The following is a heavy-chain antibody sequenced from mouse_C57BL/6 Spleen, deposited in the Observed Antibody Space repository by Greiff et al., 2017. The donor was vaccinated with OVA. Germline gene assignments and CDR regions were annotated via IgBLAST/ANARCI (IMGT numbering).Heavy chain of an antibody. D-gene: IGHD1-1*01. CDR2: ISSGSSTI. Sequence: EVQRVESGGGLVKPGGSLKLSCAASGFTFSDYGMHWVRQAPEKGLEWVAYISSGSSTIYYADTVKGRFTISRDNAKNTLFLQMTSLRSEDTAMYYCARSYYSGNYYAMDYWGQGTSVTVSS. J-gene: IGHJ4*01. CDR1: GFTFSDYG. CDR3: ARSYYSGNYYAMDY. V-gene: IGHV5-17*01.